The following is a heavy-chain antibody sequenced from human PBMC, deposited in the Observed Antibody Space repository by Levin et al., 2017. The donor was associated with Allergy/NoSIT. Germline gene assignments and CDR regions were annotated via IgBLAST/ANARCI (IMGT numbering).Heavy chain of an antibody. Sequence: GGSLRLSCAASGFTFSSYGMHWVRQAPGKGLEWVAVISYDGSNKYYADSVKGRFTISRDNSKNTLYLQMNSLRAEDTAVYYCAKIPYSNSYGYGYWGQGTLVTVSS. CDR1: GFTFSSYG. CDR2: ISYDGSNK. J-gene: IGHJ4*02. V-gene: IGHV3-30*18. D-gene: IGHD5-18*01. CDR3: AKIPYSNSYGYGY.